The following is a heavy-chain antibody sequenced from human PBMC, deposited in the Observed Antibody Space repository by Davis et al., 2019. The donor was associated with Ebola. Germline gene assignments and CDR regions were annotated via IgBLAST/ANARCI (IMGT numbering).Heavy chain of an antibody. V-gene: IGHV3-11*06. J-gene: IGHJ4*02. D-gene: IGHD3-10*02. CDR1: GFTFSDYY. CDR2: ISSSSYYT. Sequence: PGGSLRLSCAASGFTFSDYYMSWIRQAPGKGLEWVSYISSSSYYTNYADSVKGRFTISRDNANNSLYLQMNSLRAEDTAVYYCTMSAGIFDYWGQGTLVTVSS. CDR3: TMSAGIFDY.